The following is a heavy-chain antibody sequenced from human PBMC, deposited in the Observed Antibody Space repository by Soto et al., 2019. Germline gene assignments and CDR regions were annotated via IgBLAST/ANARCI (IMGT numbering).Heavy chain of an antibody. D-gene: IGHD4-17*01. CDR3: ARDDDYEGNGLDY. V-gene: IGHV3-33*01. J-gene: IGHJ4*02. CDR2: IANDGSNR. CDR1: GFTFSRYG. Sequence: QVHLVESGGGVVQPGRSLRLSCVASGFTFSRYGMHWVRQAPGEGLEWMSVIANDGSNRDHADSVKGRFTISRDNSKNTLYLQMNSLGVEDTAMYYCARDDDYEGNGLDYWGQGTLVTVSS.